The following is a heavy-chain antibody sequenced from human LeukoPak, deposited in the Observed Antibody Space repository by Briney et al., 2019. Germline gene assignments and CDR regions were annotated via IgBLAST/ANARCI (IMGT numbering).Heavy chain of an antibody. Sequence: QSGGSLRLSCAASGFTFSNYWMSWVRQAPGKGLEWVANIKKDGSEKYYADSVRGRFTISRDNAKNSLYLQMNSLKLEDTALYYCVKDRDFWSGLDVWGQGTMVTVS. J-gene: IGHJ6*02. CDR1: GFTFSNYW. V-gene: IGHV3-7*03. CDR2: IKKDGSEK. D-gene: IGHD3-3*01. CDR3: VKDRDFWSGLDV.